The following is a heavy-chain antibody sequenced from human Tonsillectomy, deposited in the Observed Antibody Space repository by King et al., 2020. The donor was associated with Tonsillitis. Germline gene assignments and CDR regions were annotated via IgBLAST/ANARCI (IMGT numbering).Heavy chain of an antibody. V-gene: IGHV3-21*01. CDR3: AREVNYYPDMSDSSAYTPYYSDS. CDR2: ISSGSGFI. J-gene: IGHJ4*02. D-gene: IGHD3-22*01. CDR1: GFSFSDYS. Sequence: QLVQSGGGLVKPGGSLRLSCAASGFSFSDYSMNWVRQAPGKGLEWVSSISSGSGFIYYADSVKGRFTISRDDAKNSLFLQMYSLRAGDTAVYFCAREVNYYPDMSDSSAYTPYYSDSWCQGTLVTVSP.